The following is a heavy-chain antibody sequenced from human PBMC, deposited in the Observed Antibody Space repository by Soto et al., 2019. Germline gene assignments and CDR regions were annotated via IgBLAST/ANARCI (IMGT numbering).Heavy chain of an antibody. D-gene: IGHD1-26*01. CDR2: ISGSGSST. J-gene: IGHJ4*02. V-gene: IGHV3-23*01. CDR3: AKVSVYSGSPFDY. CDR1: GFTFSSYA. Sequence: PGGSLRLSCAASGFTFSSYAMSWVRQAPGKGLEWVSAISGSGSSTYYADSVKGRFTISRDNSKNTLYLQMNSLRAEDTAVYYCAKVSVYSGSPFDYWGQGTLVTVSS.